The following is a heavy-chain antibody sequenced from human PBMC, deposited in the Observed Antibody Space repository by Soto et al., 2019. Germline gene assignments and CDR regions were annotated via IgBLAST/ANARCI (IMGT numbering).Heavy chain of an antibody. V-gene: IGHV4-59*01. Sequence: PSETLSLTCTVSGGSISSYYWSWIRQPPGKGLEWIGYIYYSGSTNYNPSLKSRVTISVDTSKNQFSLKLSSVTAADTAVYYCARDSDIVGATYYFDYRGQGTLVTVSS. CDR2: IYYSGST. CDR1: GGSISSYY. CDR3: ARDSDIVGATYYFDY. D-gene: IGHD1-26*01. J-gene: IGHJ4*02.